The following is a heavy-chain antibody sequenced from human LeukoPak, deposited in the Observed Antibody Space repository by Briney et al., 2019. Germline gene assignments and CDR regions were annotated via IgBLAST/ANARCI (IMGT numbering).Heavy chain of an antibody. V-gene: IGHV3-21*01. J-gene: IGHJ4*02. CDR2: ITSTGTYI. CDR3: ARVAGGKFHLDY. CDR1: GFAFSTYS. Sequence: GGSLRLSCAASGFAFSTYSMNWVREAPGKGLEWISYITSTGTYIYYADSVKGRFTISRDNAKNSLYLQMNSLRAEDTAVYFCARVAGGKFHLDYWGQGTQVTVSS. D-gene: IGHD6-13*01.